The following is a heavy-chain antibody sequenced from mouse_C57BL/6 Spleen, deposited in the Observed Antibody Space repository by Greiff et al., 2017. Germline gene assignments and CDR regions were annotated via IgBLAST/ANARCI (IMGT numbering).Heavy chain of an antibody. CDR2: ISNGGGST. V-gene: IGHV5-12*01. D-gene: IGHD2-2*01. J-gene: IGHJ2*01. CDR3: ARHSPGSFDY. CDR1: GFTFSDYY. Sequence: EVKLQESGGGLVQPGGSLKLSCAASGFTFSDYYMYWVRQTPEKRLEWVAYISNGGGSTYYPDTVKGRFTISRDNAKNTLYLQMSRLKSEDTAMYYCARHSPGSFDYWGQGTTLTVSS.